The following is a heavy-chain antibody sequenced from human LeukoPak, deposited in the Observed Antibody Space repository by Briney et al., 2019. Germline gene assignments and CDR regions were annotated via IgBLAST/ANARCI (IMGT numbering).Heavy chain of an antibody. V-gene: IGHV4-61*01. CDR1: GGSVSSGSHY. CDR3: ASSSGVLLVGPQIDY. D-gene: IGHD1-26*01. J-gene: IGHJ4*02. Sequence: ASETLSLTCTVSGGSVSSGSHYWSWIRQPPGKGLEWIGYIYYSGSTNYNPSLKSRVTISVDTSKNQFSLKLSSVTAADTAVYYCASSSGVLLVGPQIDYWGQGTLVTVSS. CDR2: IYYSGST.